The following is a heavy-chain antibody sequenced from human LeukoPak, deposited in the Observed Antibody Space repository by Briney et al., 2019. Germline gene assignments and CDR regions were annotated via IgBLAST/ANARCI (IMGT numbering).Heavy chain of an antibody. CDR1: GGSISSSSFY. J-gene: IGHJ6*03. D-gene: IGHD3-10*01. CDR3: ARQKSMVRGLPYYYYYMDV. CDR2: IYYSGST. V-gene: IGHV4-39*01. Sequence: SETLSLTCTVSGGSISSSSFYWGWIRQPPGKGLEWIGSIYYSGSTYYNPSLKRRVTVSVDTSKNQFSLKLSSVTAADTAVYYCARQKSMVRGLPYYYYYMDVWGKGTTVTFSS.